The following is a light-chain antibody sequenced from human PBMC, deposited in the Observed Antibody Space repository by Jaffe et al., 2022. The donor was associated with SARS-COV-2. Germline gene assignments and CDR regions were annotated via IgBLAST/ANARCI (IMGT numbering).Light chain of an antibody. CDR2: GAS. J-gene: IGKJ4*01. CDR3: QQYGSSPA. CDR1: QSVGSNY. Sequence: EIVLTQSPGTLSLSPGERATLSCRASQSVGSNYLAWYQKKPGQAPRLLFYGASDRATGIPDRFSGSGSGTDFTLTISRLEPEDFAVYYCQQYGSSPAFGGGTKVEIK. V-gene: IGKV3-20*01.